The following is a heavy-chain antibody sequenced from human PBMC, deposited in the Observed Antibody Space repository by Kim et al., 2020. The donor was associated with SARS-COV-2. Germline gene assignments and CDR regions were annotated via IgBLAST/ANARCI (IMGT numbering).Heavy chain of an antibody. J-gene: IGHJ6*02. V-gene: IGHV4-4*02. CDR3: ARQPQKIPDIVVVPAYYYYGMDV. CDR2: IYHSGST. CDR1: GGSISSSNW. Sequence: SETLSLTCAVSGGSISSSNWWSWVRQPPGKGLEWIGEIYHSGSTNYNPSLKSRVTISVDKSKNQFSLKLSSVTAADTAVYYCARQPQKIPDIVVVPAYYYYGMDVWGQGATVTVSS. D-gene: IGHD2-2*01.